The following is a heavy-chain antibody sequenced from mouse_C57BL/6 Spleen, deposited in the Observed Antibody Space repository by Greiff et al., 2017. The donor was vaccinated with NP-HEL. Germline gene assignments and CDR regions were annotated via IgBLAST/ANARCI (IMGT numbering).Heavy chain of an antibody. J-gene: IGHJ2*01. CDR1: GYTFTSYW. Sequence: VQLQQPGAELVRPGSSVKLSCKASGYTFTSYWMDWVKQRPGQGLEWIGNIYPSDSNTHYNQKFKDKATFTVDKSSSTAYMQLSSLTSEDSAVDYGARAGGQWYDFDDWGQGTTLTVSS. V-gene: IGHV1-61*01. CDR3: ARAGGQWYDFDD. CDR2: IYPSDSNT. D-gene: IGHD1-3*01.